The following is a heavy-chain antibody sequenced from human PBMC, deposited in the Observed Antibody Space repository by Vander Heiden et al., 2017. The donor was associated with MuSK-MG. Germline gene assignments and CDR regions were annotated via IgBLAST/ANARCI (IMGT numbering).Heavy chain of an antibody. CDR3: ARVKEEWLGPGVRDWFDP. D-gene: IGHD6-19*01. Sequence: QVQLQESGPGLVKPSSTLSLTCAVSGYSISSGYYWGWIRQPPGKGLEWIGSIYHSGSTYYNPSLKRRVTISVDTSKNKFSLKLSSVTAADTAVYYCARVKEEWLGPGVRDWFDPWGQGTRVTVSS. V-gene: IGHV4-38-2*01. CDR1: GYSISSGYY. J-gene: IGHJ5*02. CDR2: IYHSGST.